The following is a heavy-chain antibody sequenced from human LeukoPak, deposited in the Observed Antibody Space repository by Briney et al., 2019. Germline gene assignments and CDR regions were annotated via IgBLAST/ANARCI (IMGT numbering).Heavy chain of an antibody. J-gene: IGHJ5*02. D-gene: IGHD6-6*01. Sequence: ASVKVSCKASGYTFTSYGISWVRQAPGQGLEWMGWINPDSGGTNYAQKFQGRVTMTRDTSISTAYMELSRLRSDDTAVYYCARGLRYSSSVWFDPWGQGTLVTVSS. CDR2: INPDSGGT. CDR3: ARGLRYSSSVWFDP. CDR1: GYTFTSYG. V-gene: IGHV1-2*02.